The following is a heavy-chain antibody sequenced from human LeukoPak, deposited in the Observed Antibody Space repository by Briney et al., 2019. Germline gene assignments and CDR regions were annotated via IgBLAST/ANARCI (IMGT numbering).Heavy chain of an antibody. V-gene: IGHV4-39*01. CDR3: ARLGRS. Sequence: PSETLSLTCTVSGDSISSSNYYWGWIRQPPGKGLEWIGSISYSGTTYYNPSLKSRVTISVDTSKNQFSLRLSSVTAADTAMYYCARLGRSWSQGTLVTVSS. CDR2: ISYSGTT. CDR1: GDSISSSNYY. D-gene: IGHD1-26*01. J-gene: IGHJ4*02.